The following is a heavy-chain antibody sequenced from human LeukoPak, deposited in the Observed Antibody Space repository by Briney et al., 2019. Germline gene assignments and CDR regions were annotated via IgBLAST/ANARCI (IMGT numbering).Heavy chain of an antibody. CDR2: ISAYHGNT. CDR3: ARGRGGYDYYHTLRYSYGYGGFDY. Sequence: ASVKVSCKASGYTFTSYGISWVRQAPGQGLEWMGWISAYHGNTNYAQKLQGRVTMTTDTSTSTAYMELRSLRSDDTAVYYCARGRGGYDYYHTLRYSYGYGGFDYWGQGTLVTVSS. CDR1: GYTFTSYG. V-gene: IGHV1-18*01. J-gene: IGHJ4*02. D-gene: IGHD5-18*01.